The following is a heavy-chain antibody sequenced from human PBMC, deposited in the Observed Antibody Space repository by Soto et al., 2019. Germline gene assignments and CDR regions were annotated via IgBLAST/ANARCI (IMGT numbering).Heavy chain of an antibody. J-gene: IGHJ4*01. V-gene: IGHV3-15*07. D-gene: IGHD1-26*01. CDR1: GFPFNNAW. Sequence: GGSLRLSCAASGFPFNNAWINWVRQVPGKGLEWVGRVKSKADGGSGDYAAPVKGRFVVSRDDSKDIVYLQMNSLKIEYTGVYYCTTDSRTTLPEIRFDYWGHGTQVTVSS. CDR3: TTDSRTTLPEIRFDY. CDR2: VKSKADGGSG.